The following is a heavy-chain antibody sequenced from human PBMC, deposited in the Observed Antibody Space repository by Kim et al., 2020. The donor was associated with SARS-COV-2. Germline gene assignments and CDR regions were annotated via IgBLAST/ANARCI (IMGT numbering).Heavy chain of an antibody. D-gene: IGHD3-10*01. V-gene: IGHV4-34*01. CDR2: INHSGST. J-gene: IGHJ6*02. CDR3: ARGGRSHHYYGSGSYYKISYYYGMDV. Sequence: SETLSLTCAVYGGSFSGYYWSWIRQPPGKWLEWIGEINHSGSTNYNPSLKSRVTISVDTSKNQFSLKLSSVTAADTAVYYCARGGRSHHYYGSGSYYKISYYYGMDVWGQGTTVTVSS. CDR1: GGSFSGYY.